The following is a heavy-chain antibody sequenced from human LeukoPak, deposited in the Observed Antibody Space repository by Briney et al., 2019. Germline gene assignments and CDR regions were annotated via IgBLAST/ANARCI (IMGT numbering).Heavy chain of an antibody. CDR3: ARGDSSGSNWFDP. J-gene: IGHJ5*02. V-gene: IGHV4-61*02. Sequence: SQTLSLTCTVSGGSFSSDDYSWNWIRQPAGQGLEWIGRLFSRGTTNYNPALKSRVTISGDTSNNQFSLKLTSVTAADTAVYYCARGDSSGSNWFDPWGQGTLVTVSS. CDR2: LFSRGTT. CDR1: GGSFSSDDYS. D-gene: IGHD3-22*01.